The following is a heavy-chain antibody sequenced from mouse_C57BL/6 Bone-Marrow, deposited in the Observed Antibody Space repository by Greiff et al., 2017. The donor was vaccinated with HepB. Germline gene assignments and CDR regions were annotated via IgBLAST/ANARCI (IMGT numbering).Heavy chain of an antibody. Sequence: DVKLVESGGGLVQPGGSRKLSCAASGFTFSSFGLHWVRQAPDKGLERVAYISSASSSIYYADTVKGRFTISRDNPKNTLFLQMTSLRSEDTAMYYCARSYFGSSQSFDYWGQGTTLTVSS. V-gene: IGHV5-17*02. CDR3: ARSYFGSSQSFDY. D-gene: IGHD1-1*01. CDR2: ISSASSSI. CDR1: GFTFSSFG. J-gene: IGHJ2*01.